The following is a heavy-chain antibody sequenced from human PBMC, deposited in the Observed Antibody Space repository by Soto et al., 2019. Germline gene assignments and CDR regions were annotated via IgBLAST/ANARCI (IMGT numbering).Heavy chain of an antibody. CDR2: MSYDGSNE. CDR3: ARDAILSGTTRPPPRDY. V-gene: IGHV3-30-3*01. D-gene: IGHD4-17*01. CDR1: GFTFSSNA. Sequence: QVQLVESGGGVVQPGRSLRLSCAASGFTFSSNAMHWVRQAPGKGLEWVAVMSYDGSNEYYADSVKGRFTISRDKSKNTLYLQMNSLRAEDTAVYYCARDAILSGTTRPPPRDYGGQGTLVTVAS. J-gene: IGHJ4*02.